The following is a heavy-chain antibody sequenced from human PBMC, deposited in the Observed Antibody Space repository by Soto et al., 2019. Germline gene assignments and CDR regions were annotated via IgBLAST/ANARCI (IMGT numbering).Heavy chain of an antibody. CDR2: ISYDGSNK. Sequence: PGGSLRLSCAASGFTFSSYAMHWVRQAPGKGLEWVAVISYDGSNKYYADSVKGRFTISRDNSKNTLYLQMNSLRAEDTAVYYCARPAVVQYSYFDYWGQGALVTVSS. V-gene: IGHV3-30-3*01. CDR3: ARPAVVQYSYFDY. J-gene: IGHJ4*02. CDR1: GFTFSSYA. D-gene: IGHD6-19*01.